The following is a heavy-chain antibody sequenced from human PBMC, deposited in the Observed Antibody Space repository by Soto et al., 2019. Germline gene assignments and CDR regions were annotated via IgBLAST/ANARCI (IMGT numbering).Heavy chain of an antibody. D-gene: IGHD3-10*01. CDR3: ARDGPMDRAFDI. V-gene: IGHV1-18*01. J-gene: IGHJ3*02. CDR2: ISAYNGNT. CDR1: GYTFTSYG. Sequence: QVQLLQSGAEVKKHGASVKVSCKASGYTFTSYGISWVRQAPEQGLEGMGWISAYNGNTNYAHKLQGRVTMPTDTSTSTAYMELRSLRSDDTAVYYCARDGPMDRAFDIWGQGTMVTVSS.